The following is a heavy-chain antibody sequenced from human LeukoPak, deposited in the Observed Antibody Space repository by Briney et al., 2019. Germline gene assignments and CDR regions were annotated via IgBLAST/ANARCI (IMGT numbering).Heavy chain of an antibody. D-gene: IGHD3-3*01. CDR2: INPNSGGT. CDR1: GYTFTGYY. Sequence: ASVEVSCKASGYTFTGYYMHWVRQAPGQGLEWMGWINPNSGGTNYAQKFQGRVTMTRDTSISTAYMELSRLRSDDTAVYYCAAEWYPEDAFDIWGQGTMVTVSS. V-gene: IGHV1-2*02. CDR3: AAEWYPEDAFDI. J-gene: IGHJ3*02.